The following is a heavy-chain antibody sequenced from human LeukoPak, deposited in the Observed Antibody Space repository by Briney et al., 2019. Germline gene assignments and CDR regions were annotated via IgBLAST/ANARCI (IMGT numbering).Heavy chain of an antibody. CDR2: ISSSSSTI. J-gene: IGHJ4*02. Sequence: PGGSLRLSCAASGFTFSSYSMNWVRQAPGKGLEWVSYISSSSSTIYYADSVKGRFTISRDNAKNSLYLQMNSLRAEDTAVYYCAREDTVVTATPFDYWGQGTLVTVST. V-gene: IGHV3-48*01. CDR3: AREDTVVTATPFDY. D-gene: IGHD2-21*02. CDR1: GFTFSSYS.